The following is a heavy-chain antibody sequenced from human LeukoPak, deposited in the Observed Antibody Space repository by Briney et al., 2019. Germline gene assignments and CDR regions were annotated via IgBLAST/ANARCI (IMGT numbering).Heavy chain of an antibody. CDR1: GGSFSGYY. J-gene: IGHJ6*04. V-gene: IGHV4-34*01. CDR2: INHSGST. Sequence: SETLSLTCAVYGGSFSGYYWSWIRQPPGKGLEWIGEINHSGSTNYNPSLKSRVTISVDTSKSQFSLKLSSVTAADTAVYYCARSYGSGSYRVWGKGTTVTVSS. CDR3: ARSYGSGSYRV. D-gene: IGHD3-10*01.